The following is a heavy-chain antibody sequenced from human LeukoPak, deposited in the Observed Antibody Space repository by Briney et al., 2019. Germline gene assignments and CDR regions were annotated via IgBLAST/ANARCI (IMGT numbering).Heavy chain of an antibody. CDR2: LRQDGSEK. CDR1: GFTFSSYW. Sequence: PGGSLRLSCAASGFTFSSYWMSWVRQASGKGLEGVANLRQDGSEKYYVDSVKGRFTISRDNAKNSLYLQMNSLRAEDTAVYYCARGDIVTTSNIDYWGQGTLVTVSS. D-gene: IGHD5-12*01. CDR3: ARGDIVTTSNIDY. V-gene: IGHV3-7*04. J-gene: IGHJ4*02.